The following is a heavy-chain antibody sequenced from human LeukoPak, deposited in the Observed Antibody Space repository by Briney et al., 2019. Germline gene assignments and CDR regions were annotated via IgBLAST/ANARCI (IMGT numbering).Heavy chain of an antibody. CDR2: IDTNTGNP. Sequence: ASVKVSCTGSGYTFTKYAISWVRQAPGQGLEYMGWIDTNTGNPTYAQGFTGRFVFSLDTSVSTAYLQISSLKAEDSAIYFCANCYDSSGFFAYWGQGTLVTVSS. CDR1: GYTFTKYA. V-gene: IGHV7-4-1*02. D-gene: IGHD3-22*01. CDR3: ANCYDSSGFFAY. J-gene: IGHJ4*02.